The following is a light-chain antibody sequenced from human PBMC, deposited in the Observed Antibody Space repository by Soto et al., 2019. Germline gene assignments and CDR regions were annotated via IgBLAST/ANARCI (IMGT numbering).Light chain of an antibody. V-gene: IGKV1-9*01. J-gene: IGKJ5*01. CDR3: QQLNSYPIT. CDR2: AAS. CDR1: QGINSY. Sequence: DIQMTQSPATLSAAVGDGVTITCRASQGINSYLVWYQQKPGKAPKLLIYAASTLQSGVPSRFSGSGSGTDGTLTISSLKPEDGETYDCQQLNSYPITFGQGTRLDIK.